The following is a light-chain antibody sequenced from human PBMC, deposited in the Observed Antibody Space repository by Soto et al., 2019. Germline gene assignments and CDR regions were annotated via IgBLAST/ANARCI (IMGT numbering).Light chain of an antibody. J-gene: IGLJ2*01. CDR2: EVS. CDR3: SSYAKSSPVI. CDR1: SSDVGSYNR. Sequence: QSVLTQPPSVSGSPGQSVTIACTGTSSDVGSYNRVSWYQQSPGTAPKLMIYEVSYRPSGVPDRFSGSKSGNTASLTISGLQAEDEADYYCSSYAKSSPVIFGGGTKLTVL. V-gene: IGLV2-18*02.